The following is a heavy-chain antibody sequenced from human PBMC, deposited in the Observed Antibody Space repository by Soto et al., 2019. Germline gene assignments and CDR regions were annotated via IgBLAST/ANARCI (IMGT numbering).Heavy chain of an antibody. J-gene: IGHJ4*02. D-gene: IGHD3-22*01. CDR1: GYTFTNYG. Sequence: GASVKVSCKASGYTFTNYGITWVRQAPGQGLEWMGWISAYNGNTNYAQKLQGRVTMTTDTSTSTAYMEVRSLGSDDTAMYYCARSYYYESSGYYPPDYWGQGTLVTVSS. CDR2: ISAYNGNT. V-gene: IGHV1-18*01. CDR3: ARSYYYESSGYYPPDY.